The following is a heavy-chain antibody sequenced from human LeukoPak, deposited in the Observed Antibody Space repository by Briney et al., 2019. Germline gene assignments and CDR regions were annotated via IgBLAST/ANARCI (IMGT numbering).Heavy chain of an antibody. Sequence: SGGSLRLSCAASGFTFSSYAMHWVRQAPGKGLEWVAVISYDGSNKYYADSVEGRFTISRDNSKNTLCLQMNSLRAEDTAVYYCAKDRYDYGGNSVGYWGQGTLVTVSS. CDR2: ISYDGSNK. J-gene: IGHJ4*02. CDR3: AKDRYDYGGNSVGY. CDR1: GFTFSSYA. V-gene: IGHV3-30-3*01. D-gene: IGHD4-23*01.